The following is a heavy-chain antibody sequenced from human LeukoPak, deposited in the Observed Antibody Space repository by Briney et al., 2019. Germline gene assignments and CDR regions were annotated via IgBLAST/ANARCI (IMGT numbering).Heavy chain of an antibody. CDR2: IYHTGTT. Sequence: SETLSLTCTVSGDSIRRGAYYWSWLRQQPGKGLEWIGYIYHTGTTHYNPSLKSRVIISIDTSKNQFSLKLSPVTAADTAVYYCATVAMVRGYYYYMDVWGKGTTVTVSS. J-gene: IGHJ6*03. CDR3: ATVAMVRGYYYYMDV. D-gene: IGHD3-10*01. V-gene: IGHV4-31*03. CDR1: GDSIRRGAYY.